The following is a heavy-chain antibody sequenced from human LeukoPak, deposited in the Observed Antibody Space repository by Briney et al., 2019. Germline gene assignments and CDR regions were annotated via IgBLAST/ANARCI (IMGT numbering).Heavy chain of an antibody. CDR1: GFTFSTST. D-gene: IGHD2-8*02. J-gene: IGHJ4*02. V-gene: IGHV3-33*08. CDR2: IWYDGSNE. Sequence: GGSLRLSCAASGFTFSTSTMHWVRQAPGKGLECVALIWYDGSNEFYADSVKGRFTISRDNSKNTLYLQMNSLRAEDTAIYYCAREAGYDTGGYPRDYWGQGTLVTVSS. CDR3: AREAGYDTGGYPRDY.